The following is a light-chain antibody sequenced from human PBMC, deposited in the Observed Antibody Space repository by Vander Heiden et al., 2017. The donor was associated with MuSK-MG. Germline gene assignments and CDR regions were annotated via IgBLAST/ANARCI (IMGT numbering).Light chain of an antibody. Sequence: EIVMTQSPATLSVSPGERATLSCRASQSVSSSLDWYQQKPGQAPRLLIDGASTRANGIPDRFSGSGSGTEFTLTSTSLQSEDAALYYGQQDDKLITFGQGTRLEIK. CDR2: GAS. V-gene: IGKV3-15*01. CDR1: QSVSSS. J-gene: IGKJ5*01. CDR3: QQDDKLIT.